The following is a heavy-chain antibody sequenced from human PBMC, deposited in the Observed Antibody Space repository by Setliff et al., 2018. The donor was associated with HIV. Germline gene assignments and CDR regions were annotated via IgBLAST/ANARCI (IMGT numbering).Heavy chain of an antibody. Sequence: ASVKVSCKVSGYTLTELSMHWVRQAPGRGLEWMGGFDPEDGETIYAQKFQGRVTMTEDTSTDTAYMELSSLRSEDTAVYYCATGSFSRDSSGYDAFDTWGQGTMVTVSS. CDR1: GYTLTELS. CDR3: ATGSFSRDSSGYDAFDT. V-gene: IGHV1-24*01. D-gene: IGHD3-22*01. CDR2: FDPEDGET. J-gene: IGHJ3*02.